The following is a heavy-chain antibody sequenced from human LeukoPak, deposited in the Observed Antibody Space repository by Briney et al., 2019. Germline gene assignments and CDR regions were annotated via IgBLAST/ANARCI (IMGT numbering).Heavy chain of an antibody. J-gene: IGHJ4*02. CDR3: ARAGGYASSWAY. CDR1: GFTFSSYW. V-gene: IGHV3-7*01. Sequence: GGSLRLSCAASGFTFSSYWMSWVRQAPGKGLEWVANIKQAGSEKNYVDSVTGRFTISRDNAKNSLDLQMNSLRAEDTAVYYCARAGGYASSWAYWGQGTLVTVSS. CDR2: IKQAGSEK. D-gene: IGHD5-12*01.